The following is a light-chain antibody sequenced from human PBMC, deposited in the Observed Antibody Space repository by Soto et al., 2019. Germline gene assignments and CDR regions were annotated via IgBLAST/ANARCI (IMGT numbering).Light chain of an antibody. CDR1: SSDVGGYNY. CDR2: EVS. Sequence: QSALTQPPSASGSPGQSVTISCIGTSSDVGGYNYVSWYQQHPGKAPNLIISEVSKRPSGVPDRFSGSKSGNTASLTVSGLQAEDEADYFCSSYAGSNDLVFGGGTKLTVL. J-gene: IGLJ3*02. CDR3: SSYAGSNDLV. V-gene: IGLV2-8*01.